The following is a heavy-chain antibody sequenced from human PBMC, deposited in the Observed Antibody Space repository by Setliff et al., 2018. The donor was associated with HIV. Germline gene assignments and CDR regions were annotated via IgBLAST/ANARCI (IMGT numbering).Heavy chain of an antibody. Sequence: SETLSVTCTVSGGSIYGSDYYWGWIRQPPGKGLESIGSIYYSGSTYYKPSLKSRVTISVDTSKNQFSLKLSSVTAADTAVYYCARQGQLGSEWGQGTLVTVSS. CDR2: IYYSGST. D-gene: IGHD1-1*01. CDR1: GGSIYGSDYY. V-gene: IGHV4-39*01. CDR3: ARQGQLGSE. J-gene: IGHJ4*02.